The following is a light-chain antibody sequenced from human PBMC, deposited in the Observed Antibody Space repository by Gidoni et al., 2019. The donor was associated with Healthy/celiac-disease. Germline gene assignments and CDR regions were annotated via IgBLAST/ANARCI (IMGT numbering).Light chain of an antibody. Sequence: IQLTQSPSFLSASVGDRVTITCRASQGIISYLAWYQQKPGKAPKLLIYAASTLQSGVPSRFSGSGSGTEFTLTISSLQAEDFATYYCQQLNSYPLTFXGXTKVEIK. CDR3: QQLNSYPLT. J-gene: IGKJ4*01. CDR1: QGIISY. CDR2: AAS. V-gene: IGKV1-9*01.